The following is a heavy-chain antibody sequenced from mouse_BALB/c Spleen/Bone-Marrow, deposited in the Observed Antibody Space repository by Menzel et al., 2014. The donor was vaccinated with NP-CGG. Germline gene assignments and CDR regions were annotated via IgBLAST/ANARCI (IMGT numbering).Heavy chain of an antibody. CDR2: INPSNGGT. J-gene: IGHJ3*01. Sequence: QVQLKQSGAELVKPGASVKLSCKASGYTFTSYYMYWVKQRPGQGLEWIGEINPSNGGTNFNEKFKSKATLTVDKSSSTAYMQLSSLTSEDSAVYYCTRENYGFAYWCQGTLVTVSA. CDR1: GYTFTSYY. V-gene: IGHV1S81*02. CDR3: TRENYGFAY. D-gene: IGHD1-1*02.